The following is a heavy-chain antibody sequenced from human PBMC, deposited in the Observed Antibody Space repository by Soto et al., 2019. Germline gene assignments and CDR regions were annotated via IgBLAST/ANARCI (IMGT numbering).Heavy chain of an antibody. Sequence: EVQLVESGGALVQPGRSLRLSCVASGFNFDDSAMNWVRQVPGKGLEWVSGITGNSGHILYADSVKGRVTISRDNAKKSLYLELNSLRPEDTALYYCAKGRSSMRVVVRDYWGQGPPVTVSS. CDR2: ITGNSGHI. CDR3: AKGRSSMRVVVRDY. CDR1: GFNFDDSA. D-gene: IGHD3-22*01. J-gene: IGHJ4*02. V-gene: IGHV3-9*01.